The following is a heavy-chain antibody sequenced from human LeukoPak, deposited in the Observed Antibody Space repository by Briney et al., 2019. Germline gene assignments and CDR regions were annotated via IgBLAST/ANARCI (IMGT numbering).Heavy chain of an antibody. CDR1: GGTFSSYA. CDR2: IIPIFGTA. D-gene: IGHD5-18*01. CDR3: ARDGERYGYPITYNWFDP. Sequence: SVTVSFKASGGTFSSYAISWVRQAPGQGLEWMGGIIPIFGTANYAQKFQGRVTITADESTSTAYMELSSLRSEDTAVYYCARDGERYGYPITYNWFDPWGQGTLVTVSS. V-gene: IGHV1-69*13. J-gene: IGHJ5*02.